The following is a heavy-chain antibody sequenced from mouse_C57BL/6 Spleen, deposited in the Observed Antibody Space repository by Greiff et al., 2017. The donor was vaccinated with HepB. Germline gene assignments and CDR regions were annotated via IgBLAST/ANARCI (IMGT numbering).Heavy chain of an antibody. CDR2: ISYDGSN. V-gene: IGHV3-6*01. CDR3: AKADYDGGFDY. CDR1: GYSITSGYY. J-gene: IGHJ2*01. Sequence: EVQLQESGPGLVKPSQSLSLTCSVTGYSITSGYYWNWIRQFPGNKLEWMGYISYDGSNNYNPALKNRISITRDTSKNQFFLKLNSVTTEDTARYYCAKADYDGGFDYWGQGTTLTVSS. D-gene: IGHD2-4*01.